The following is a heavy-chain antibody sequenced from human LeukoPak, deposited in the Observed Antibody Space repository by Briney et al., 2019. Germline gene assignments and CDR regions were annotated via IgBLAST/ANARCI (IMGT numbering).Heavy chain of an antibody. V-gene: IGHV1-69*01. J-gene: IGHJ1*01. D-gene: IGHD6-25*01. Sequence: ASVKVSCKASGGTFSSYAISWVRQAPGQGLEWKGGIIPIFGTANYAQKFQGRVTITADESTSTAYMELSSLRSEDTAVYYCARVRAYSSGWRYFQHWGQGTLVTVSS. CDR2: IIPIFGTA. CDR3: ARVRAYSSGWRYFQH. CDR1: GGTFSSYA.